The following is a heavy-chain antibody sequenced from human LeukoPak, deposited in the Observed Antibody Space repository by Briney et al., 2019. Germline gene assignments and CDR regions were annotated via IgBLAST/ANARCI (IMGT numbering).Heavy chain of an antibody. J-gene: IGHJ4*02. CDR1: GFTVSSNY. D-gene: IGHD5-12*01. V-gene: IGHV3-66*01. CDR2: IYSGGST. Sequence: PGGSLRLSCAASGFTVSSNYMSWVRQAPGKGLEWVSVIYSGGSTYYADSVKGRFTISRDNSKNTLYLQMNSLRAEDTAVYYCAKEERLLGTTIIDCWGQGTLVTVSS. CDR3: AKEERLLGTTIIDC.